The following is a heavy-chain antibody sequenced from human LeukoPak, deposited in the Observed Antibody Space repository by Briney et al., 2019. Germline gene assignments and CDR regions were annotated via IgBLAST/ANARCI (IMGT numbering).Heavy chain of an antibody. J-gene: IGHJ4*02. CDR3: ARQRRKTGAMVTSVFDY. Sequence: GESLKISCKGSGYSFTSYWIGWVRQMPGKGLEWMGIIYPGDSDTRYSPSFQGQVTISVDKSISTAYLQWSGLKASDTAMYYCARQRRKTGAMVTSVFDYWGQGTLVTVSS. CDR2: IYPGDSDT. CDR1: GYSFTSYW. D-gene: IGHD5-18*01. V-gene: IGHV5-51*01.